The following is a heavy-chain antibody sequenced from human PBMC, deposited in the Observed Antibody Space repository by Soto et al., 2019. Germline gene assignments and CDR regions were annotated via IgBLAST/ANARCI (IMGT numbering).Heavy chain of an antibody. CDR1: GFTFSSYA. D-gene: IGHD3-10*01. V-gene: IGHV3-23*01. CDR2: IRGSGGST. J-gene: IGHJ4*02. CDR3: AKHNRGGYYYGSGSYPVY. Sequence: VQLLESGGGLVQPGGSLRLSCAAYGFTFSSYAMSWVRQAPGKGLEWVSAIRGSGGSTYYADSVKGRFTISRDNSKNTLYLQMNSLRAEDTAVYYCAKHNRGGYYYGSGSYPVYWGQGPLVTVSS.